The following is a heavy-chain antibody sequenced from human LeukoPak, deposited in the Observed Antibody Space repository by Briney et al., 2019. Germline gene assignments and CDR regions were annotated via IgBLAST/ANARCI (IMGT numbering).Heavy chain of an antibody. D-gene: IGHD5-12*01. Sequence: GGSLRLSCAASGFTFSTYAMHWVRQAPGKGLEWVAVISYDGSNKYYADSVKGRFTISRDNSKNTLYLQMNSLRAEDTAVYYCARGPSGYHNTGGQGTLVTVSS. CDR3: ARGPSGYHNT. J-gene: IGHJ4*02. V-gene: IGHV3-30*14. CDR1: GFTFSTYA. CDR2: ISYDGSNK.